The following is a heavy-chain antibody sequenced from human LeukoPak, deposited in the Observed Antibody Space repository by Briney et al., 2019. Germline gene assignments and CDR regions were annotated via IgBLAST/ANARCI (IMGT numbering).Heavy chain of an antibody. CDR3: AKDVLRFFDWSYGMDV. J-gene: IGHJ6*02. CDR2: ISDSGGRT. V-gene: IGHV3-23*01. Sequence: GGSLRLSCAVSGITLSNYGMSWVRQAPGKGLEWVAGISDSGGRTNYADSVKGRFSIPRDNSKNTLYLQMNSLRAEDTAVYYCAKDVLRFFDWSYGMDVWGQGTTVTVSS. CDR1: GITLSNYG. D-gene: IGHD3-9*01.